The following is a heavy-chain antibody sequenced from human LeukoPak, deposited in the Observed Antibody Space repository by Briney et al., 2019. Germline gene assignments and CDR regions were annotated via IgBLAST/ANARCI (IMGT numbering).Heavy chain of an antibody. CDR3: ARAPPYYDSSGYAVDY. CDR2: IYSGGST. D-gene: IGHD3-22*01. CDR1: GFTISSSY. Sequence: PGGSLRLSCAASGFTISSSYMSWVRQAPGKGLEWVSVIYSGGSTYYADSVKGRFTISRDNSKNTLYLQMNSLRAEDTAVYYCARAPPYYDSSGYAVDYWGQGTLVTVSS. V-gene: IGHV3-53*01. J-gene: IGHJ4*02.